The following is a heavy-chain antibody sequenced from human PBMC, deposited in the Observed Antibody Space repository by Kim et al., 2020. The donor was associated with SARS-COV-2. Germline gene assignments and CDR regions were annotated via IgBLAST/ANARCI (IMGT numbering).Heavy chain of an antibody. V-gene: IGHV3-21*01. J-gene: IGHJ4*02. CDR2: ISSSSSYI. Sequence: GGSLRLSCAASGFTFSSYSMNWVRQAPGKGLEWVSSISSSSSYIYYADSVKGRFTISRDNAKNSLYLQMNSLRAEDTAVYYCASETSSSWTRWGQGTLVTVSS. CDR3: ASETSSSWTR. D-gene: IGHD6-13*01. CDR1: GFTFSSYS.